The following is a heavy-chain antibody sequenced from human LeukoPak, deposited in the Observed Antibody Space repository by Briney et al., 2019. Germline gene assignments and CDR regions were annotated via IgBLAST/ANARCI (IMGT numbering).Heavy chain of an antibody. CDR1: GGTFISYA. Sequence: ASVKVSCKASGGTFISYAISWVRQAPGQGLEWMGRIIPILGIADYAKKFQGRVTITAAKYTSTAYMELSSLRSEDTAVYYCARNLGGPYDSSGYIDYWGQGTLVTVSS. CDR2: IIPILGIA. D-gene: IGHD3-22*01. V-gene: IGHV1-69*04. CDR3: ARNLGGPYDSSGYIDY. J-gene: IGHJ4*02.